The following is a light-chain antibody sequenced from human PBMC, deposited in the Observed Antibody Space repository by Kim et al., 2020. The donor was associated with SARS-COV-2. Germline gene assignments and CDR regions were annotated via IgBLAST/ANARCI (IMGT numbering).Light chain of an antibody. CDR1: SSKIGSNY. Sequence: GQKITISCSGSSSKIGSNYIYWYQQFPGTATKLLIYRNTLRPSGVPDRFSGSKSGTSASLAISGLRSEDEATYYCEVWDDSLSGVVFGGGTQLTVL. V-gene: IGLV1-47*01. CDR3: EVWDDSLSGVV. J-gene: IGLJ2*01. CDR2: RNT.